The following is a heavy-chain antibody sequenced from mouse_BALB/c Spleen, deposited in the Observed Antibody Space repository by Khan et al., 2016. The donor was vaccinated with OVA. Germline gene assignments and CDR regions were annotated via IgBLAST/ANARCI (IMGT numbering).Heavy chain of an antibody. Sequence: EVKLEVSGPGPVKPSQSLSLTCTVTGYSITSGYGWNWIRQFPGNKLEWMGYISYSGSTNYNPSLKSRISITRDTSKNQFFLQLNSVTTEDTATYSCARTARIKYWGQGTTLTVSS. CDR3: ARTARIKY. J-gene: IGHJ2*01. CDR2: ISYSGST. D-gene: IGHD1-2*01. CDR1: GYSITSGYG. V-gene: IGHV3-2*02.